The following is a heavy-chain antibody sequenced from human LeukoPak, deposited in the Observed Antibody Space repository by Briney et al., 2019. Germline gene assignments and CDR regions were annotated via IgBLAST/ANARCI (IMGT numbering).Heavy chain of an antibody. Sequence: PSETLSLTCTVSGGSISSYYWGWIRQPPGKGLEWIGSIYYSGSTYYNPSLKSRVTISVDTSKNQFTLKLSSVTAADTAVYYCARLGYSYGPFDYWGQGTLVTVSS. J-gene: IGHJ4*02. V-gene: IGHV4-39*01. D-gene: IGHD5-18*01. CDR1: GGSISSYY. CDR2: IYYSGST. CDR3: ARLGYSYGPFDY.